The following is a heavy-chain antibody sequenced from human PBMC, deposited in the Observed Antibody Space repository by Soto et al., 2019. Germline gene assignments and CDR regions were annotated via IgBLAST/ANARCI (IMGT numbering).Heavy chain of an antibody. CDR2: IYYSGST. CDR1: GGSISSGGYY. V-gene: IGHV4-31*03. CDR3: ARDHVGVTDCTYYYYYCMDV. J-gene: IGHJ6*02. D-gene: IGHD1-26*01. Sequence: SETLSLTCTVSGGSISSGGYYWSWIRQHPGKGLEWIGYIYYSGSTYYNPSLKSRVTISVDTSKNQFSLKLSSVTAADTAVYYCARDHVGVTDCTYYYYYCMDVWGQVTTVTVSS.